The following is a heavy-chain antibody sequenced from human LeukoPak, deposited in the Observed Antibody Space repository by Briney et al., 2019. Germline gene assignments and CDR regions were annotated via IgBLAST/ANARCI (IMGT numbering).Heavy chain of an antibody. D-gene: IGHD2-2*01. Sequence: GASVKVSCKASGGTFSSYAISWVRQAPGQGLEWMGGIIPIFGTANYAQKFQGRVTITADESTSTAYMELSSLRSEDTAVYYCARDLYCSSTSCYGMDYYYGMDVWGQGTTVTVSS. CDR3: ARDLYCSSTSCYGMDYYYGMDV. J-gene: IGHJ6*02. CDR1: GGTFSSYA. CDR2: IIPIFGTA. V-gene: IGHV1-69*13.